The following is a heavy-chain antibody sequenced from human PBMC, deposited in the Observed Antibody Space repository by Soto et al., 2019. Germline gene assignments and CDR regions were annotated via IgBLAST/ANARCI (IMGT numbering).Heavy chain of an antibody. CDR2: ISYDGSNK. D-gene: IGHD6-19*01. J-gene: IGHJ4*02. CDR3: ARGAGIAVAGTSFEY. Sequence: QVQLVESGGGVVQPGRSLRLSCEASGFTFSSYTMHWVRQAPGKGLEWVAAISYDGSNKYYADSVKGRFTISRDNSKNTLYVQMNSLRGEDTAVYYCARGAGIAVAGTSFEYWGQGTLVTVSS. CDR1: GFTFSSYT. V-gene: IGHV3-30-3*01.